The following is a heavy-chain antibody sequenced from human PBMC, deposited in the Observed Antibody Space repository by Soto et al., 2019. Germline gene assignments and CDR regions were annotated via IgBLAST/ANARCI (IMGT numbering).Heavy chain of an antibody. CDR1: GYTFTSYG. Sequence: QVQLVQSGAEVKKPGASVKVSSKTSGYTFTSYGVAWVRQAPGQGLEWMGWISGYNGNTNYAQKLQGRVTMTTDTSTSTAYMELSSLRSDDTAVYYCARDPTGHFVEYWGQGTLVTVSS. J-gene: IGHJ4*02. CDR2: ISGYNGNT. D-gene: IGHD1-1*01. CDR3: ARDPTGHFVEY. V-gene: IGHV1-18*01.